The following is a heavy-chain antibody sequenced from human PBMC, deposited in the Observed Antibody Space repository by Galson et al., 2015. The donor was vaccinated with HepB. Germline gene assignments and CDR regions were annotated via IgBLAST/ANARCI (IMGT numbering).Heavy chain of an antibody. Sequence: SVKVSCKASGYTFTSYYMHWVRQAPGQGLEWMGWISAYNGNTNYAQKLQGRVTMTTDTSTSTAYMELSSLRSEDTAVYYCAREGAGYSYGYDHWYFDLWGRGTLVTVSS. CDR1: GYTFTSYY. V-gene: IGHV1-18*04. CDR2: ISAYNGNT. J-gene: IGHJ2*01. CDR3: AREGAGYSYGYDHWYFDL. D-gene: IGHD5-18*01.